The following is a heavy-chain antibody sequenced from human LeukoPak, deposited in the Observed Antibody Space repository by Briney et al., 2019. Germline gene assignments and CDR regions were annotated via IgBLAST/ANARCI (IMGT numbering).Heavy chain of an antibody. D-gene: IGHD3/OR15-3a*01. CDR3: AQAEDRDW. CDR2: ISGSGGST. V-gene: IGHV3-23*01. Sequence: GGSLRLSFAASGFTFISYAISWVRQAPGKGLEWGSAISGSGGSTYYADSVKGRFTISRDNSKNTLYLQMNSLRAEDTAVYYCAQAEDRDWWGQGTLVTVSS. J-gene: IGHJ4*02. CDR1: GFTFISYA.